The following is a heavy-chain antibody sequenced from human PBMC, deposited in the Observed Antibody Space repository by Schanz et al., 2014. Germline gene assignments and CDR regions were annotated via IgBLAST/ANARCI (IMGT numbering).Heavy chain of an antibody. CDR3: TRGGYSYALSAFDI. Sequence: QVQLVQSGAEVKKPGASVKVSCKASGYTFTVYYMHWVRQAPGQGLEWMGMINPSGGSTTYAQKFQGRVTMTRDTSTSTAYMELRSLRSDDTALYYCTRGGYSYALSAFDIWGQGTMXTVSS. CDR1: GYTFTVYY. V-gene: IGHV1-46*01. CDR2: INPSGGST. D-gene: IGHD5-18*01. J-gene: IGHJ3*02.